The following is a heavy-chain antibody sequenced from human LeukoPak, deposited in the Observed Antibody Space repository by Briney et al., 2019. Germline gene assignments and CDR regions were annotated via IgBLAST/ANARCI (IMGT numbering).Heavy chain of an antibody. CDR1: GFTFSSYA. CDR2: ISYDGSNK. J-gene: IGHJ4*02. CDR3: ARGPQYCSGGSCYSQLGY. V-gene: IGHV3-30*04. Sequence: GGSLRLSCAASGFTFSSYAMHWVRQAPGKGLEWVAVISYDGSNKYYADSVKGRFTISRDNSKNTLYLQMNSLRAEDTAVYYCARGPQYCSGGSCYSQLGYWGQGTLVTVSS. D-gene: IGHD2-15*01.